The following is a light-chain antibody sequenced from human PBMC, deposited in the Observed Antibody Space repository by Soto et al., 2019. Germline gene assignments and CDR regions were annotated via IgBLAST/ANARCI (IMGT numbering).Light chain of an antibody. CDR3: QQYNSYLYT. Sequence: GDRVTITCRASQSISSWLAWYQQKPGKAPELLIYDASSLESGVPLRFSGSGSGTEFTLTISSLQPDDFATYYCQQYNSYLYTFGQGTKLEIK. CDR2: DAS. J-gene: IGKJ2*01. CDR1: QSISSW. V-gene: IGKV1-5*01.